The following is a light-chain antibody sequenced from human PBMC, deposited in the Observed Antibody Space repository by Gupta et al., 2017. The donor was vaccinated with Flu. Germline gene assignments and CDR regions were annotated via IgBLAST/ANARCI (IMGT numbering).Light chain of an antibody. J-gene: IGKJ1*01. CDR1: QSVLYSSNNQNY. CDR3: QQVVYTEWT. Sequence: DIVMTQSPDSLSASLGERVTINCKSSQSVLYSSNNQNYLAWYQQKSGQPPKLLIYWTSSRQTGVPDRFSGSGSRTDFTLTISSRQAEDVAVYYCQQVVYTEWTFGQGTKVEI. V-gene: IGKV4-1*01. CDR2: WTS.